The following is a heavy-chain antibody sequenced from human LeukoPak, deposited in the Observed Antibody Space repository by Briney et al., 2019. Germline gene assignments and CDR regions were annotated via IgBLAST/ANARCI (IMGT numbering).Heavy chain of an antibody. V-gene: IGHV4-39*07. CDR2: IYYSGST. J-gene: IGHJ4*02. CDR1: GGSISSSSYY. Sequence: SEALSLTCTVSGGSISSSSYYWGWLRQPPGKGLEWIGSIYYSGSTYYNPSLKSRVTISVDTSKNQSSLKLSSVTAADTAVYYCARGKGVYYDSSGLFGYWGQGTLVTVSS. D-gene: IGHD3-22*01. CDR3: ARGKGVYYDSSGLFGY.